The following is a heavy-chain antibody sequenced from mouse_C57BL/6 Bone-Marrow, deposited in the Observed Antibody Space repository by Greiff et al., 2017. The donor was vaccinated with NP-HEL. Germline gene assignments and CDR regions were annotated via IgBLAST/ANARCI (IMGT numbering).Heavy chain of an antibody. Sequence: EVNVVESGGGLVKPGGSLKLSCAASGFTFSSYAMSWVRQTPEKRLEWVATISDGGSYTYYPDNVKGRFTISRDNAKNNLYLQMSHLKSEDTAMYYCARDDGYDGYFDVWGTGTTVTVSS. J-gene: IGHJ1*03. CDR1: GFTFSSYA. CDR2: ISDGGSYT. D-gene: IGHD2-2*01. CDR3: ARDDGYDGYFDV. V-gene: IGHV5-4*01.